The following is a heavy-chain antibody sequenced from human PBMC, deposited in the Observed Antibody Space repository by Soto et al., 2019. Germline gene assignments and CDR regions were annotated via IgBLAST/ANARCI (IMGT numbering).Heavy chain of an antibody. D-gene: IGHD1-26*01. Sequence: ASVKVSCKASGYTFTSYAMHWVRQAPGQRLEWMGWINAGNGNTKYSQKFQGRVTITRDTSASTAYMELSSLRSEDTAEYYCARGGSLYWYFDLWGRGTLVTVSS. CDR1: GYTFTSYA. V-gene: IGHV1-3*01. CDR3: ARGGSLYWYFDL. J-gene: IGHJ2*01. CDR2: INAGNGNT.